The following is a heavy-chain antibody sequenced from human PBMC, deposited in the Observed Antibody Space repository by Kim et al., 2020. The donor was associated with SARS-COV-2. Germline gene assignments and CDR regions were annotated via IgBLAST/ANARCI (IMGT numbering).Heavy chain of an antibody. D-gene: IGHD7-27*01. V-gene: IGHV3-7*01. Sequence: GGFLRLSCAASGFTFSSYWMSWVRQPPGQGLEWVANIKQDGREKYSVDSVKGRFTIFRDNAKNSLFLQMNSLRVEDTAVYYCARYLTENYYFGMDVWGQGTTVTVSS. CDR1: GFTFSSYW. J-gene: IGHJ6*02. CDR3: ARYLTENYYFGMDV. CDR2: IKQDGREK.